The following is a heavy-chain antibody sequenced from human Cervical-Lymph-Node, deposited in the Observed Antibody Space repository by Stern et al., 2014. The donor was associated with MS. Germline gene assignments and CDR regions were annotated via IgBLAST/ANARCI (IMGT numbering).Heavy chain of an antibody. V-gene: IGHV2-5*02. CDR2: IYWDDDK. CDR3: AHRRGATNYQY. J-gene: IGHJ4*02. D-gene: IGHD1-7*01. CDR1: GFSLSTNGVG. Sequence: QITLKESGPTLVKPTQTLTLTCTFSGFSLSTNGVGVGWIRQPPGKALEWLELIYWDDDKRYSPSLKSRLTITKDTSKNQVVLTMTNMEYVDTATYYCAHRRGATNYQYWGQGTLVTVSS.